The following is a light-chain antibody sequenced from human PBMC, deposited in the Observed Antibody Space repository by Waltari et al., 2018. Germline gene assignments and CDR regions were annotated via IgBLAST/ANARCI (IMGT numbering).Light chain of an antibody. Sequence: SPGLTQPPSVSVSPGQTAIITSSGSELTDKYIYWFQQKSGQAPVVVIRRNTGRPSGIPERFSASDSGTTGTLVISGVEAEDEADYYCQSADDSGNHVLFGGGTRLTVL. V-gene: IGLV3-25*03. J-gene: IGLJ2*01. CDR3: QSADDSGNHVL. CDR2: RNT. CDR1: ELTDKY.